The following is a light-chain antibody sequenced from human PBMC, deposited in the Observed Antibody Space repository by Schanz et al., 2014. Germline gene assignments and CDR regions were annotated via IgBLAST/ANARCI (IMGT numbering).Light chain of an antibody. CDR1: SSNIGAGYD. V-gene: IGLV1-40*01. CDR3: AAWDDSLNGWV. CDR2: GDN. Sequence: QSVLTQPPSVSGAPGQRVTISCTGSSSNIGAGYDVHWYQQVPGTAPKVLIYGDNNRPSGVPDRFSGSKSGTSASLAVSGLRSEDEADYYCAAWDDSLNGWVFGGGTKLTVL. J-gene: IGLJ3*02.